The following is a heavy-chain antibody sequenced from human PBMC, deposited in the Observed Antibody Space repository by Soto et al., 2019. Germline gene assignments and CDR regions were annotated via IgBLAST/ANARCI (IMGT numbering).Heavy chain of an antibody. CDR2: IIPIFGTA. J-gene: IGHJ6*02. V-gene: IGHV1-69*01. CDR3: ARLLGPKPIVVVTYGPQSYYYYGMDV. CDR1: GGTFSSYA. Sequence: QVQLVQSGAEVKKPGSSVKVSCKASGGTFSSYAISWVRQAPGQGLEWMGGIIPIFGTANYAQKFQGRVTVTADESTSTAYMELSSLRSEDTAVYYCARLLGPKPIVVVTYGPQSYYYYGMDVWGQGTTVTVSS. D-gene: IGHD3-22*01.